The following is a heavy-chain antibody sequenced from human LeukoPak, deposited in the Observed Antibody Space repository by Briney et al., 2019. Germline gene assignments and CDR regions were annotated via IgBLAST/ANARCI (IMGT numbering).Heavy chain of an antibody. Sequence: PGGSLRLSCAASGFTFSSYGTHWVRQAPGKGLEWVAVIWYDGSNKYYADSVKGRFTISRDNSKNTLYLQMNGLRAEDTAVYFCAKQSAGSAAWYSLHYDFWGQGTLVTVSS. D-gene: IGHD6-13*01. CDR3: AKQSAGSAAWYSLHYDF. CDR2: IWYDGSNK. CDR1: GFTFSSYG. V-gene: IGHV3-33*06. J-gene: IGHJ4*02.